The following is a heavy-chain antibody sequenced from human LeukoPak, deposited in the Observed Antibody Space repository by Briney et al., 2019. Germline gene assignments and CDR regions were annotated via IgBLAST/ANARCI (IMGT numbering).Heavy chain of an antibody. CDR1: GYSFTSYW. J-gene: IGHJ5*02. Sequence: GESLKISCKGSGYSFTSYWIGWVRQMPGKGLEWMGIIYPGDSDTRYSPSFQGQVTISADKSISTAYLQWSSLKASDTAMYYCARLLSYYDSSEDWFDLWGQGTLVTVSS. V-gene: IGHV5-51*01. CDR2: IYPGDSDT. D-gene: IGHD3-22*01. CDR3: ARLLSYYDSSEDWFDL.